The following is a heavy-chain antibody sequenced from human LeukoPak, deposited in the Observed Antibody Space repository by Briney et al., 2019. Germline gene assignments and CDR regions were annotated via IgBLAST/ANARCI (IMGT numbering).Heavy chain of an antibody. Sequence: PGGSLRLSCAASGFTFSSYAMHWVHQAPGKGLEWVAVISYDGSNKYYADSVKGRFTISRDNSKNTLYLQMNSLRAEDTAVYYCARDQSYYFDYWGQGTLVTVSS. V-gene: IGHV3-30-3*01. CDR2: ISYDGSNK. D-gene: IGHD3-16*02. CDR3: ARDQSYYFDY. CDR1: GFTFSSYA. J-gene: IGHJ4*02.